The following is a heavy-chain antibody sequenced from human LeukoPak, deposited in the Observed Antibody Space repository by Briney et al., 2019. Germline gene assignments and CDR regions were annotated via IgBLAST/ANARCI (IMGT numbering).Heavy chain of an antibody. CDR2: ISWNSGSI. V-gene: IGHV3-9*01. Sequence: GRSLRLSCAASGFTFDDYAMHWVRQAPGKGLEWVSGISWNSGSIGYADSVKGRFTISRGNAKNSLYLQMNSLRAEDTALYYCAKSVASDILTGYHDYWGQGTLVTVSS. CDR3: AKSVASDILTGYHDY. J-gene: IGHJ4*02. CDR1: GFTFDDYA. D-gene: IGHD3-9*01.